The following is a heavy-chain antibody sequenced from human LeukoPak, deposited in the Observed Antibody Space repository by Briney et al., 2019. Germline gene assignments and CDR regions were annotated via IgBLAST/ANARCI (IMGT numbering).Heavy chain of an antibody. V-gene: IGHV1-18*01. CDR3: ARDATRSVIVGAEDGFDY. CDR2: INPYNGNT. J-gene: IGHJ4*02. Sequence: ASVKVSCKASGYNFTSYGISWVRQAPGQGLEWMGWINPYNGNTNYAQKLQGRVTMTTDTSTSTAYMVLRSLRSDDTAVYYRARDATRSVIVGAEDGFDYWGRGTLVTVSS. D-gene: IGHD1-26*01. CDR1: GYNFTSYG.